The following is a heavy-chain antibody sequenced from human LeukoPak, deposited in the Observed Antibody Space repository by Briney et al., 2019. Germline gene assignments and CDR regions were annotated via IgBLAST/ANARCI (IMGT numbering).Heavy chain of an antibody. CDR1: GGTFSSYA. CDR3: ARDGITGTIAWDY. Sequence: SVKVSCKASGGTFSSYAISWVRRAPGQGLEWMGGIIPIFGTANYAQKFQGRVTMTTDMSTRTMYMELSSLSFEDTAVYYCARDGITGTIAWDYWGQGTLVTVSS. D-gene: IGHD1-20*01. CDR2: IIPIFGTA. V-gene: IGHV1-69*05. J-gene: IGHJ4*02.